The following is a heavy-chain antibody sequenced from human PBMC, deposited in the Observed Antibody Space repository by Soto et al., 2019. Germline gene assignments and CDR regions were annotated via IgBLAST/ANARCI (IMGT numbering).Heavy chain of an antibody. CDR3: AKDKGAWDFWSGYPYYYYYMDV. D-gene: IGHD3-3*01. CDR2: ISYDGSNK. V-gene: IGHV3-30*18. Sequence: PGGSLRLSCAASGFTFSSYGMHWVRQAPGKGLEWVAVISYDGSNKYYADSVKGRFTISRDNSKNTLYLQMNSLRAEDTAVYYCAKDKGAWDFWSGYPYYYYYMDVWGKGTTVTVSS. CDR1: GFTFSSYG. J-gene: IGHJ6*03.